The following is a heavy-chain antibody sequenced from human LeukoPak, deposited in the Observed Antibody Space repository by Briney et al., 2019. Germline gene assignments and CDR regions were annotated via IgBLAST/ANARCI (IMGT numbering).Heavy chain of an antibody. Sequence: QSGGSLRLSCAASGFTFSSYAMSWVRQAPGKGLEWVSAISGSGGSTYYADSVKGRFTISRDNSKNTLYLQMNSLRAEDTAVYYCAKTHVSYSSSWYRGWDYWGQGTLVTVSS. D-gene: IGHD6-13*01. V-gene: IGHV3-23*01. CDR3: AKTHVSYSSSWYRGWDY. J-gene: IGHJ4*02. CDR2: ISGSGGST. CDR1: GFTFSSYA.